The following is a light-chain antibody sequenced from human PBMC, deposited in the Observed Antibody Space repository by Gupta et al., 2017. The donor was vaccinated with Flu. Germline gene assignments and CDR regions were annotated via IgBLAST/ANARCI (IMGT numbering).Light chain of an antibody. CDR1: QEVGSY. CDR2: AAS. Sequence: PSSLSASIGDRVTISCRASQEVGSYLAWYQQKPGSRPRLLIYAASSKQSGVPSRFTDSGXGTXFTLIIXSRQPEDVATYYCQKENSAPKAFGXGTKVEIK. J-gene: IGKJ4*01. V-gene: IGKV1-27*01. CDR3: QKENSAPKA.